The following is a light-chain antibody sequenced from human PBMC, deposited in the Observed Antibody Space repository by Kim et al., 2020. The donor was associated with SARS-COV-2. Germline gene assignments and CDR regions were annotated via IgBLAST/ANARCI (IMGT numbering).Light chain of an antibody. CDR2: AAS. CDR3: QQSYSTPYS. Sequence: DIQMTQSPSSLSAPVGDRVTITCRTSQTISNFLNWYQQKPGKAPKLLIYAASTLQSGVPSRFSGSGSGTDFTLTISNLQPEDFATYYCQQSYSTPYSFGQGTKLEI. J-gene: IGKJ2*03. CDR1: QTISNF. V-gene: IGKV1-39*01.